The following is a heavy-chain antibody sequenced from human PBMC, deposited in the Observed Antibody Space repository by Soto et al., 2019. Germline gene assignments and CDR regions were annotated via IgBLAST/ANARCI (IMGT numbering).Heavy chain of an antibody. Sequence: PSETLSLTCAIYGGSFSGYSWSWIRQPPGKGLEWIGEISHVGGTNSNPSPKSRVTMSLDTSKHHFSLNLSSVTAADTAVYYCARDRYTYGSLRYYYGMDVWGQGTTVTVSS. CDR2: ISHVGGT. J-gene: IGHJ6*02. V-gene: IGHV4-34*01. CDR3: ARDRYTYGSLRYYYGMDV. CDR1: GGSFSGYS. D-gene: IGHD5-18*01.